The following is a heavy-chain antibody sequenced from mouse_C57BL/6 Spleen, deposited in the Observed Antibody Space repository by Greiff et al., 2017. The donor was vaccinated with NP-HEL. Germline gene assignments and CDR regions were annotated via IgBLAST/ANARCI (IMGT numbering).Heavy chain of an antibody. CDR2: IDPSDSYT. Sequence: VQLQQSGAELVMPGASVKLSCKASGYTFTSYWMHWVKQRPGQGLEWIGEIDPSDSYTNYNQKFKGKSTLTVDKSSSTAYMQLSSLTSEDSAVYYCARDYVSSYLCFAYWGQGTLVTVSA. J-gene: IGHJ3*01. V-gene: IGHV1-69*01. CDR1: GYTFTSYW. D-gene: IGHD1-1*01. CDR3: ARDYVSSYLCFAY.